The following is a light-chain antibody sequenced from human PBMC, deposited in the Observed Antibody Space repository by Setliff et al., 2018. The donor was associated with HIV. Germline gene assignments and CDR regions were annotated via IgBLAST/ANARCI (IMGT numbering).Light chain of an antibody. CDR1: SSNIGGGYD. J-gene: IGLJ1*01. CDR2: SDV. CDR3: QSYDSSLSGSLV. V-gene: IGLV1-40*01. Sequence: QSALTQPPSVSGAPGQRVTISCTGSSSNIGGGYDVHWYQQVPGAAPKLVLYSDVNRPSGVPDRFSGSKSGTSASLAITGLQAEDEADYYCQSYDSSLSGSLVFGTGTKVTVL.